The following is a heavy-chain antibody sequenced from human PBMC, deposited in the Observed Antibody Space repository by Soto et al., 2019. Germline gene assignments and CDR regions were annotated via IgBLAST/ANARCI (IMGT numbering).Heavy chain of an antibody. CDR2: IYYSGST. CDR1: GGSISSGGYY. V-gene: IGHV4-31*03. J-gene: IGHJ6*02. D-gene: IGHD2-2*01. CDR3: ARDRDIVVVPAATMRSDYYYGMDV. Sequence: SETLSLTCTVSGGSISSGGYYWSWIRQHPGKGLEWIGYIYYSGSTYYNPSLKSRVTISVDTSKNQFSLKLSSVTAADTAVYYCARDRDIVVVPAATMRSDYYYGMDVWGQGTTVTVSS.